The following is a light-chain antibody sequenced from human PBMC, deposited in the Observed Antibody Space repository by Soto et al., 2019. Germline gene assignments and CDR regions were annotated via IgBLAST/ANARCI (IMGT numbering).Light chain of an antibody. Sequence: IQMTQSPSSLSASVGDIVTMTCRASQGISSYLAWYQQKPGKAPKLLIYAASTLQSGVPSRFSGSGSGTDFTLTISCLQSEDFATYYCQQYYSYAWTFGQGTKVDIK. V-gene: IGKV1-8*01. J-gene: IGKJ1*01. CDR3: QQYYSYAWT. CDR1: QGISSY. CDR2: AAS.